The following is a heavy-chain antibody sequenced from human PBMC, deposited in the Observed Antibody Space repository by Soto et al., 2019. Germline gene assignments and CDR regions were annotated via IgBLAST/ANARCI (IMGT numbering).Heavy chain of an antibody. D-gene: IGHD1-26*01. CDR2: IYHSGST. J-gene: IGHJ4*02. Sequence: PSETLSLTCAVSGGSITSTNWWSWVRQAPGKGLEWIGEIYHSGSTNYNPSLRSRVTMSVDKSKDTLYLYMSSLRVDDTAVYYCARDRDIVGASPLAYWGQGTLVTVSS. CDR3: ARDRDIVGASPLAY. CDR1: GGSITSTNW. V-gene: IGHV4-4*02.